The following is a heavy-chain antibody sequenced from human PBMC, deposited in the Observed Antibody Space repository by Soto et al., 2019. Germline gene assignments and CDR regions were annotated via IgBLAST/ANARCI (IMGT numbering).Heavy chain of an antibody. CDR2: INSDGSSP. D-gene: IGHD3-10*01. Sequence: EEQLVESGGGLVQPGGSLRLSCAASGFTFSSYWMHWVRQAPGKGLVWVSHINSDGSSPSYADSVKGRFTISRDNANNTLYLQMKSLSAAASAVYYCTREAGYGSGRYFDYWGLGTVVTVSS. CDR1: GFTFSSYW. J-gene: IGHJ4*02. CDR3: TREAGYGSGRYFDY. V-gene: IGHV3-74*01.